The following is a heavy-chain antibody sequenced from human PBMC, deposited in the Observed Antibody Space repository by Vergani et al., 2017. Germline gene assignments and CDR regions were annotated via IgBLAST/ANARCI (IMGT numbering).Heavy chain of an antibody. J-gene: IGHJ4*02. CDR3: AKDRVNYDILTGYYIFDY. V-gene: IGHV3-7*01. CDR2: IKQDGSEK. D-gene: IGHD3-9*01. Sequence: EVQLVESGGGLVQPGGSLRLSCAASGFTFSSYWMSWVRQAPGKGLEWVANIKQDGSEKYYVDSVKGRFTISRDNAKNSLYLQMNSLRAEDTAVYYCAKDRVNYDILTGYYIFDYWGQGTLVTVSS. CDR1: GFTFSSYW.